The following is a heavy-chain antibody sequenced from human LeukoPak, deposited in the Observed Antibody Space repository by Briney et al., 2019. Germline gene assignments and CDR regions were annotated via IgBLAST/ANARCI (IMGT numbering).Heavy chain of an antibody. Sequence: ASVKVSCKASGGTFSSYAISWVRQAPGQGLEWRGRIIPILGTANYAQKFQGRVTSTTDESKSTAYMELRSLRSEDTAVYYCAREIPGPYMIVAVGDAFDIWGQGTMVTVSS. J-gene: IGHJ3*02. CDR2: IIPILGTA. D-gene: IGHD3-22*01. CDR3: AREIPGPYMIVAVGDAFDI. CDR1: GGTFSSYA. V-gene: IGHV1-69*11.